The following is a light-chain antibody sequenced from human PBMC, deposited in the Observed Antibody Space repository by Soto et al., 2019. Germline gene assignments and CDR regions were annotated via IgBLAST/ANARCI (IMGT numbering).Light chain of an antibody. CDR3: CSYAGSSTLYV. J-gene: IGLJ1*01. V-gene: IGLV2-23*02. CDR1: SSDFGSYNL. CDR2: EVS. Sequence: QSVLTQPASVSGSPGQSITIPCTGTSSDFGSYNLVSWYQQHPGKAPKLMIYEVSKRPSGVSNRFSGSKSGNTASLTISGLQAEDEADYYCCSYAGSSTLYVFGTGTKVTVL.